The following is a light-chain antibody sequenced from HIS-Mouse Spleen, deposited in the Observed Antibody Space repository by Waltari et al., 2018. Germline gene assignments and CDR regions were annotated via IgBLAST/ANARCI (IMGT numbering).Light chain of an antibody. CDR1: SSDLGSCNL. CDR2: EGS. V-gene: IGLV2-23*01. Sequence: ALTHPAAGSGSPGHSTTISFTGPSSDLGSCNLAPRYQQHPGQAPKLLIYEGSKRPSGVSNRFSGSKSGNTASLTISGLQAEDEADYYCCSYAGSSPYVVFGGGTKLTVL. J-gene: IGLJ2*01. CDR3: CSYAGSSPYVV.